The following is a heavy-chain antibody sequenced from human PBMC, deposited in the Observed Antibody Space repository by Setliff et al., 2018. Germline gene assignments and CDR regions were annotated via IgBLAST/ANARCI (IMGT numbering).Heavy chain of an antibody. CDR2: VSDDGTNT. CDR1: TASEVTISSRA. Sequence: GGSLRLSCAASTASEVTISSRAIHWVRQAPGKGLEWVAAVSDDGTNTYYADSVRGRFTVSRDVSRHTVYLQMSSLRADDTALYYCARDQGRLGSYLHFYYMDVWGKGTTVTVSS. D-gene: IGHD3-16*01. J-gene: IGHJ6*03. CDR3: ARDQGRLGSYLHFYYMDV. V-gene: IGHV3-30*03.